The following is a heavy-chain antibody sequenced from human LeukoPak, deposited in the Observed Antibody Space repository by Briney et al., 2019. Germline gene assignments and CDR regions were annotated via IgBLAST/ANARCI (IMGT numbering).Heavy chain of an antibody. V-gene: IGHV3-7*05. CDR3: ARDRDSSGRPRGWGAFDI. CDR2: IKQGGSEI. D-gene: IGHD6-19*01. Sequence: GGSLRLSCSASGFTFSRFWMSWVRQAPGKGLEYVALIKQGGSEIYHMDSVKGRFTISRDNAKNSLYLQMNSLRAEDTALYYCARDRDSSGRPRGWGAFDIWGQGTMVTVSS. J-gene: IGHJ3*02. CDR1: GFTFSRFW.